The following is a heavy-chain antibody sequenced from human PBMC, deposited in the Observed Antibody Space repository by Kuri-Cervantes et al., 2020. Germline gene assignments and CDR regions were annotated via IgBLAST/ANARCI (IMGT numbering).Heavy chain of an antibody. Sequence: GESLKISCAASGFTFSSYWMHWVRQAPGRGLVWVSRMNNDDSSKTYADPVRGRFTISRDNAKNTLYLQMNSLRADDTAVYYCAREIYAGAVYYFDLWGHGTPVTVSS. CDR2: MNNDDSSK. D-gene: IGHD3-10*01. CDR3: AREIYAGAVYYFDL. CDR1: GFTFSSYW. J-gene: IGHJ4*01. V-gene: IGHV3-74*03.